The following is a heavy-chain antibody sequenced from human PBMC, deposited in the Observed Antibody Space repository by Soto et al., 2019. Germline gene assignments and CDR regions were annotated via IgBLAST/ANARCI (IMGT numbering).Heavy chain of an antibody. CDR2: IYYSGST. CDR1: GGSISSYY. V-gene: IGHV4-59*01. J-gene: IGHJ6*03. Sequence: SETLSLTCTVSGGSISSYYWSWIRQPPGKGLEWIGYIYYSGSTNYNPSLKSRVTISVDTSKNQFSLKLSSVTAADTAVYYCARTRETRVGYFYYYYYYMDVWGKGTTVTV. CDR3: ARTRETRVGYFYYYYYYMDV. D-gene: IGHD5-12*01.